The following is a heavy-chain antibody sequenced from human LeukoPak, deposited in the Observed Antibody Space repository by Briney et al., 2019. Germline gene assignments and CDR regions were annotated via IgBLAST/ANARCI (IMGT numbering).Heavy chain of an antibody. D-gene: IGHD3-3*01. V-gene: IGHV3-23*01. CDR2: ISGSGGST. J-gene: IGHJ6*03. CDR3: ARVGVSRYDFWSGYPPYYYYYMDV. Sequence: TGGSLRLSCAASGFTFSSYAMSWVRQAPGKGLEWVSAISGSGGSTYYADSVKGRFTISRDNSKNTLYLQMNSLRAEDTAVYYCARVGVSRYDFWSGYPPYYYYYMDVWGKGTTVTVSS. CDR1: GFTFSSYA.